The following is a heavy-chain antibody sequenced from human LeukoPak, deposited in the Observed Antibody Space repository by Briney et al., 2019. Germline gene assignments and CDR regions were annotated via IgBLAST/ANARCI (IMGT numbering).Heavy chain of an antibody. J-gene: IGHJ6*03. CDR1: GGSISSYY. V-gene: IGHV4-59*01. D-gene: IGHD2-21*01. CDR2: IYYSGST. CDR3: ARGMGLHYYYYMDV. Sequence: SETLSLTCTVSGGSISSYYWSWIRQPPGKGLEWIGYIYYSGSTNYNPSLKSRVTISVDTSKNQFSLKLSSVTAADTAVYYCARGMGLHYYYYMDVWGKGTTVTVSS.